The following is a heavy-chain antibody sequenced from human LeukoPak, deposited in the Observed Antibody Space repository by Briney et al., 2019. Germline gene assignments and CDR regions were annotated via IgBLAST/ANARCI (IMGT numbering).Heavy chain of an antibody. CDR2: IYDTGGT. D-gene: IGHD3-16*02. J-gene: IGHJ4*02. CDR3: ARRSTKGNYDYVWGSYRPTYYFDY. V-gene: IGHV4-59*13. CDR1: GGSINTYY. Sequence: SETLSLTCTVSGGSINTYYWSWIRQPPGRGLEWIGYIYDTGGTNYSPSLKGRVTISVDTSKNQLTLKLTSVTAADTAVYYCARRSTKGNYDYVWGSYRPTYYFDYWGQGTLVTVSS.